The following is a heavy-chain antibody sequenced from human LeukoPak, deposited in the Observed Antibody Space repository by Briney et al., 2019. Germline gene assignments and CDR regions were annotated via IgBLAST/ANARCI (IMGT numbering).Heavy chain of an antibody. D-gene: IGHD5-12*01. J-gene: IGHJ4*02. CDR3: ARISRGYSGYDTSDY. V-gene: IGHV3-23*01. CDR2: ISGSGGST. Sequence: GGSLRLSCAASGFTFSSYAMSWVRQAPGKGLEWVSAISGSGGSTYYADSVKGRFTISRDNSKNTLYLQMNSLRAEDTAVYYCARISRGYSGYDTSDYWGQGTLVTVS. CDR1: GFTFSSYA.